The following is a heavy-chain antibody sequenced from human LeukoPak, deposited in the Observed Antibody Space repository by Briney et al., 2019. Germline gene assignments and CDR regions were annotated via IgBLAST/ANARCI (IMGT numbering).Heavy chain of an antibody. CDR3: ARVGVGTVAGNYFDD. CDR2: IYGGGGT. D-gene: IGHD6-19*01. Sequence: GSLRLSCAASRFTFSSYAMSWVRQAPGKGLEWVSLIYGGGGTYYADSVQGRFTISRHNSENTLYLEMNSLRPEDTAVYYCARVGVGTVAGNYFDDWGQGTLVTVSS. CDR1: RFTFSSYA. J-gene: IGHJ4*02. V-gene: IGHV3-53*04.